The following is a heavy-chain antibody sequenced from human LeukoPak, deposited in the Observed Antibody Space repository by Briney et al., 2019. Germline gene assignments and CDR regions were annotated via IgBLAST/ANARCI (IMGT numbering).Heavy chain of an antibody. J-gene: IGHJ4*02. CDR3: ASTGPASPRLFDY. D-gene: IGHD2-2*01. CDR1: GYSISSGYY. V-gene: IGHV4-38-2*01. Sequence: SETLSLTCAVSGYSISSGYYWGWIRQPPGKGLEWIGSIYYSGSTYYNPSLKSRVTISVDTSKNQFSLKLSSVTAADTAVYYCASTGPASPRLFDYWGQGTLVTVSS. CDR2: IYYSGST.